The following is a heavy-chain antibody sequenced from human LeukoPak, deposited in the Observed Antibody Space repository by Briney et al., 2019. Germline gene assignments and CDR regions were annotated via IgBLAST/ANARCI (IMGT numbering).Heavy chain of an antibody. Sequence: SETLSLTCTVSGVSISSSGYYWGWIRQPPGKGLQWIGSIYYSGSTYYNPSLKSRVTISVDRSKNQFSLKLSSVTAADTAVYYCARGRYYYDSSGYSPQYYFDYWGQGTLVTVSS. J-gene: IGHJ4*02. CDR1: GVSISSSGYY. V-gene: IGHV4-39*07. CDR3: ARGRYYYDSSGYSPQYYFDY. CDR2: IYYSGST. D-gene: IGHD3-22*01.